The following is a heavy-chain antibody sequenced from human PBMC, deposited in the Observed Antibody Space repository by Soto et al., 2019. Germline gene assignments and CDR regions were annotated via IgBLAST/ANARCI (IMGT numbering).Heavy chain of an antibody. Sequence: LRLSCAASGFTFSSYSMNWVRQAPGRGLEWVSSISSSSSYIYYADSVKGRFTISKDNAKNSLYLQMNSLRAEDTAVYYCARDNGYGMDVWGQGTTVTVSS. J-gene: IGHJ6*02. CDR3: ARDNGYGMDV. CDR2: ISSSSSYI. V-gene: IGHV3-21*01. CDR1: GFTFSSYS.